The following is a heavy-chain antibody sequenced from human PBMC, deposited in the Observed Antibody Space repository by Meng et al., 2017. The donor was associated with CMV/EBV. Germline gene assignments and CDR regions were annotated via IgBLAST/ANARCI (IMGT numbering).Heavy chain of an antibody. V-gene: IGHV1-46*01. J-gene: IGHJ4*02. Sequence: ASVKVSCKASGYTFTSYYMHWVRQAPGQGLEWMGIINPSGGSTSYAQKFQGRVTMTRDTSTGTVYMELSSLRSEDTAVYYCARFPYSSSLGIYYFDYWGQGTLVTVSS. CDR3: ARFPYSSSLGIYYFDY. CDR2: INPSGGST. CDR1: GYTFTSYY. D-gene: IGHD6-6*01.